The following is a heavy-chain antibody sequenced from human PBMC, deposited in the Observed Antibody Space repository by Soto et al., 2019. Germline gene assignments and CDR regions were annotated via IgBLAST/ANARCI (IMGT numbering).Heavy chain of an antibody. CDR3: AALGGAYIAEYFQH. CDR2: IVVGSGNT. D-gene: IGHD3-16*01. Sequence: QMQLVQSGPEVKKPGTSVKVSCKASGFTFTSSAVQWVRQARGQRLEWIGWIVVGSGNTKYAKKFQERVTITRDMTQSTADMELSSRRSEETAVYYCAALGGAYIAEYFQHWGQGTLVTVSS. CDR1: GFTFTSSA. V-gene: IGHV1-58*01. J-gene: IGHJ1*01.